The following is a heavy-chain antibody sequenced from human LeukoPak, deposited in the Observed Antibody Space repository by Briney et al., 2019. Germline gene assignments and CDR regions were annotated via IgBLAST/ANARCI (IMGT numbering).Heavy chain of an antibody. CDR2: IYYSGST. D-gene: IGHD1-7*01. CDR3: ARAGTIPYFDY. J-gene: IGHJ4*02. Sequence: PSETLSLTCTVSGGSISSYYWSWIRQPPGKGLEWIGYIYYSGSTNYNPSLKSRVTISVDTSKNQFSLKLCSVTAADTAVYYCARAGTIPYFDYWGQGTLVTVSS. V-gene: IGHV4-59*01. CDR1: GGSISSYY.